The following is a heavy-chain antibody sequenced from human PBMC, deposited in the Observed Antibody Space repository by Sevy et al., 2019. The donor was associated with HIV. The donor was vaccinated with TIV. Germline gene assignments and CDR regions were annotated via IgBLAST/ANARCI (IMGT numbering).Heavy chain of an antibody. CDR2: ISGSGGRT. CDR3: TRGSGIDYYEKGMDL. V-gene: IGHV3-23*01. J-gene: IGHJ6*02. CDR1: GFTFGTYA. D-gene: IGHD3-10*01. Sequence: GGSLRLSCAASGFTFGTYAMSWVRQAPGKGLEWVSTISGSGGRTYYADSVKGRFTISRDNSKNTLYLQMNSLRAEDTAVYYCTRGSGIDYYEKGMDLWGQGTTVTVSS.